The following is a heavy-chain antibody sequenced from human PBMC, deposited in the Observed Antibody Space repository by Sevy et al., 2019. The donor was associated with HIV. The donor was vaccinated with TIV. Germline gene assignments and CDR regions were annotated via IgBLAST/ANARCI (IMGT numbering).Heavy chain of an antibody. Sequence: ASVKVSCKASGYTFTSYGISWVRQAPGQGLEWMGWISAYNGNTNYAQKLQGRVTMTTDTSTSTAYMELRSLRSDDTAVYYCARVVGDLVLVPAAMWGAHGMDVWGQGTTVTVSS. CDR1: GYTFTSYG. J-gene: IGHJ6*02. V-gene: IGHV1-18*01. D-gene: IGHD2-2*01. CDR2: ISAYNGNT. CDR3: ARVVGDLVLVPAAMWGAHGMDV.